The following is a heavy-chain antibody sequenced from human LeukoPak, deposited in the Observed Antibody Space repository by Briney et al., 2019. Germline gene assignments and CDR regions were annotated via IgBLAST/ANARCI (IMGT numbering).Heavy chain of an antibody. CDR2: IYPGDSDT. CDR1: GYSFTSYW. Sequence: GESLKISCQGSGYSFTSYWIGWVRQMPGKGLEWMGIIYPGDSDTRYSPSFQSQVTISADKSISTAYLQWSSLKASDTAMYYCARHTLEMATTTELGVDYWGQGTLVTVSS. V-gene: IGHV5-51*01. D-gene: IGHD5-24*01. CDR3: ARHTLEMATTTELGVDY. J-gene: IGHJ4*02.